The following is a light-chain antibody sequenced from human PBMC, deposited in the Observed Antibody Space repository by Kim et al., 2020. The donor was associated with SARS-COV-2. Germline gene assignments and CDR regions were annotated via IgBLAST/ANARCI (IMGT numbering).Light chain of an antibody. CDR2: LGS. CDR1: KSLLHSNGYNY. Sequence: IVMTQSPRSLTVTPGEPASISCRSSKSLLHSNGYNYLDWYLQKPGQSPQVLIYLGSNRASGVPDRFSGSGSDTNFTLKISGVEADDVGVYYCMHALQTPGYTFGQGTKLEI. J-gene: IGKJ2*01. V-gene: IGKV2-28*01. CDR3: MHALQTPGYT.